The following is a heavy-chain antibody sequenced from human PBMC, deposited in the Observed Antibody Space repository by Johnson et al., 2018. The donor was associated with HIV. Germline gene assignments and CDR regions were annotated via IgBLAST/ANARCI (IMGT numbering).Heavy chain of an antibody. CDR2: ISYDGSNK. D-gene: IGHD6-6*01. CDR1: GFTFSSYA. CDR3: ARDQEQLVPWDAFDV. Sequence: QVQLVESGGGVVQPGRSLRLSCAASGFTFSSYAMHWVRQAPGKGLAWVAVISYDGSNKYYADSVKGRFTISRDNSKNTLYLQMNSLRAEDTAVYYCARDQEQLVPWDAFDVWGQGTLVIVYS. J-gene: IGHJ3*01. V-gene: IGHV3-30*04.